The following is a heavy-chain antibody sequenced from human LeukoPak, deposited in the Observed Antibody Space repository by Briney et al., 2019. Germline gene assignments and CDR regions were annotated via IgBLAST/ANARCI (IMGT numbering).Heavy chain of an antibody. CDR2: ISSNGGST. J-gene: IGHJ4*02. CDR1: GFTFSSYA. CDR3: ARSRRTAFDY. Sequence: GGSLRLSCAASGFTFSSYAMHWVRQAPGKGLEYVSAISSNGGSTYYANSVKGRFTISRDNSKNTLYLQMGSLRAEDMAVYYCARSRRTAFDYWGQGTLGNVSS. V-gene: IGHV3-64*01.